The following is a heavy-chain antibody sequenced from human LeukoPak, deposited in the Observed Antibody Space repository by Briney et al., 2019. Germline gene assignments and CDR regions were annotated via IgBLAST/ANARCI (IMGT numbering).Heavy chain of an antibody. CDR2: ISYIGNS. CDR1: GGSISSSTYY. J-gene: IGHJ6*03. Sequence: SETLSLTCSVSGGSISSSTYYWGWIRQPPGKGLEWIGTISYIGNSYYNPSLKSRATISVDTSKNQFSLNLSSVTAADTAVCYCARGWGIHRYYYYMDVWGKGTTVTVSS. V-gene: IGHV4-39*07. D-gene: IGHD3-16*01. CDR3: ARGWGIHRYYYYMDV.